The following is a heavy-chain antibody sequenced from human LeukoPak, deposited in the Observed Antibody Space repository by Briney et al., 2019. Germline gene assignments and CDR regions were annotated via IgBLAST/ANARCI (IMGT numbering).Heavy chain of an antibody. V-gene: IGHV1-46*01. J-gene: IGHJ4*02. CDR2: INPSGGST. CDR3: AREASPQGFPY. CDR1: GYTFTSYY. Sequence: ASVKVSCKASGYTFTSYYMHWVRQAPGQGLEWMGIINPSGGSTSYAQKFQGRVIMIRDASTSTVYMELSSLRSEDTAVYYCAREASPQGFPYWGQGTLVTVSS.